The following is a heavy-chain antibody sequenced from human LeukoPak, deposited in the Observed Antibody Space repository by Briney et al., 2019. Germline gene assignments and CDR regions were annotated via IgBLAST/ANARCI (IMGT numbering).Heavy chain of an antibody. CDR2: ISGDGINT. D-gene: IGHD2-15*01. Sequence: GGSLRLSCAASGFILSRYAMSWLRQAPGKGLECVSAISGDGINTYYADSVRGRFTISKDISKSTLYLQMNSLRAEDTAVYYCAKDYGLGGGSCFDFWGQGTLVTASS. J-gene: IGHJ4*02. CDR3: AKDYGLGGGSCFDF. CDR1: GFILSRYA. V-gene: IGHV3-23*01.